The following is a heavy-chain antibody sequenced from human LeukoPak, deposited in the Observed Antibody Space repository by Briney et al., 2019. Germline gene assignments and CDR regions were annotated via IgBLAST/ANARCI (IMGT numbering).Heavy chain of an antibody. V-gene: IGHV3-30*03. CDR1: GFTFSVVS. D-gene: IGHD5-18*01. Sequence: GTALRLSCSASGFTFSVVSMQWVGQAPGKGLERVAAISHDGVKKFYAESVKGRFTISRDNSKNTLFLQMNSLRGEDTAMYHCASIGHGYSYGGGIDPWGQGTLVTVSS. CDR3: ASIGHGYSYGGGIDP. CDR2: ISHDGVKK. J-gene: IGHJ5*02.